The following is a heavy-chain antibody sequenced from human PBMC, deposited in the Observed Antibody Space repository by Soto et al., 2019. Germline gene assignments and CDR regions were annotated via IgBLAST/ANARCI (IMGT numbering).Heavy chain of an antibody. CDR1: GYSFTSYW. J-gene: IGHJ6*02. CDR2: IYPGDSDT. Sequence: GESLKISCKGSGYSFTSYWIGWVRQMPGKGLEWMGIIYPGDSDTRYSPSFQGQVTISADKSISTAYLQWSSLKASDTAMYYCARHLFSDYGVYYGMDVWGQGTTVTVSS. D-gene: IGHD4-17*01. CDR3: ARHLFSDYGVYYGMDV. V-gene: IGHV5-51*01.